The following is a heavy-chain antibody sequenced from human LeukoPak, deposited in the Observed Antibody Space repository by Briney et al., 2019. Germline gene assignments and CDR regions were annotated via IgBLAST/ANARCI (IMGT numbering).Heavy chain of an antibody. J-gene: IGHJ3*02. Sequence: SVKVSCKASGGTFSSYAISWVRQAPGQGLEWMGRIIPIFGTANYAQKFQGRVTITTDESTSTAYMELSSLRSEDTAVYYCARHQEVGATLSAFDIWGHGTMVTVSS. CDR3: ARHQEVGATLSAFDI. V-gene: IGHV1-69*05. CDR2: IIPIFGTA. CDR1: GGTFSSYA. D-gene: IGHD1-26*01.